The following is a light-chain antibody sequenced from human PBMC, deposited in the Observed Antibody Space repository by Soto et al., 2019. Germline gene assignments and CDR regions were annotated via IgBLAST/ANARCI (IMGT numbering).Light chain of an antibody. CDR1: SSNIGAGYD. J-gene: IGLJ2*01. CDR2: GNS. CDR3: QSYDSSLSGSRDVV. V-gene: IGLV1-40*01. Sequence: QSVLTQPPSVSGAPGQRVTISCTGSSSNIGAGYDVHWYQQFPGTAPKLLIYGNSNRPSGVPDRFSGSKSGTSASLAITGLQAEDEADYYCQSYDSSLSGSRDVVFGGGTQLTVL.